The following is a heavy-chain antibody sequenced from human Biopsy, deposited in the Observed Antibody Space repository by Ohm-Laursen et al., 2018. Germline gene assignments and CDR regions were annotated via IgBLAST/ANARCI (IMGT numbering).Heavy chain of an antibody. CDR1: GFTFSSYS. V-gene: IGHV3-21*06. D-gene: IGHD3-10*01. CDR2: ISFGSGYI. CDR3: ATELLPPGVGGPWLDS. J-gene: IGHJ5*01. Sequence: SLRLSCAASGFTFSSYSMNWVRQAPGKGLEWVSSISFGSGYIYYADSVKGRFTVSRDNTKNTLYLQMNSLRAADTAIYFCATELLPPGVGGPWLDSWGQGTPVTVSS.